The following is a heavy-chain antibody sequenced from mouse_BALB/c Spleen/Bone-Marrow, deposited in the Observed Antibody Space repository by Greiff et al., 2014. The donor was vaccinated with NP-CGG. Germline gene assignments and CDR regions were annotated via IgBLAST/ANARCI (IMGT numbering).Heavy chain of an antibody. V-gene: IGHV1S81*02. CDR3: AIGLLGDY. CDR1: GYTFTSYW. J-gene: IGHJ4*01. CDR2: ISPSNGRT. D-gene: IGHD2-10*01. Sequence: VQLQQSGAELVKPGASVKLSCKASGYTFTSYWMHWVKQRPGQGLEWIGEISPSNGRTNYKEKFKSKATLTVDKSSSTAYMQLSSLTSEDSAVYYCAIGLLGDYWGQGTSVTVSS.